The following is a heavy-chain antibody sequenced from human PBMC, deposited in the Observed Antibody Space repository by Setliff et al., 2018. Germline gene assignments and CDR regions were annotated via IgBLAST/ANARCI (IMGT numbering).Heavy chain of an antibody. V-gene: IGHV3-11*04. Sequence: SGYYWGWIRQAPGKGLEWVSYISSSGSTIYYADSVKGRFTISRDNAKNSLYLQINSLRAEDTAVYYCARDSVLRYFDWLLYTPDAFDIWGQGTMVTVSS. CDR3: ARDSVLRYFDWLLYTPDAFDI. D-gene: IGHD3-9*01. J-gene: IGHJ3*02. CDR2: ISSSGSTI. CDR1: SGYY.